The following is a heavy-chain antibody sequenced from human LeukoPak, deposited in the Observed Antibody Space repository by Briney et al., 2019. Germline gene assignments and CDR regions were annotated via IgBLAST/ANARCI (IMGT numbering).Heavy chain of an antibody. Sequence: GASVKVSCKASGYTLTGSYMHWVRQAPGQGLEWMGWINPNTGGTNYAQKFQGRVTMTWDTSISTAYMELSSLRSDDTAVYHCASSVGYNKAGYYYYLDFWGKGTTVTVSS. CDR3: ASSVGYNKAGYYYYLDF. J-gene: IGHJ6*03. D-gene: IGHD5-24*01. CDR2: INPNTGGT. V-gene: IGHV1-2*02. CDR1: GYTLTGSY.